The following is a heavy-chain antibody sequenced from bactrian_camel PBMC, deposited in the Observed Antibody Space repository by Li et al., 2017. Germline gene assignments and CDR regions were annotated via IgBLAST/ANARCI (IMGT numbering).Heavy chain of an antibody. Sequence: DVQLVESGGGSVQAGGTLRLSCTASGFTLGNSDMSWYRQVAGKRREWVSSIRPDGSTNYTDSVKGRFTISQNKAKNTVYLQMNNLQPEDTATYYCAEGRGSRGEHCYSLNYWGQGTQVTVS. J-gene: IGHJ4*01. CDR2: IRPDGST. CDR3: AEGRGSRGEHCYSLNY. V-gene: IGHV3S10*01. CDR1: GFTLGNSD. D-gene: IGHD6*01.